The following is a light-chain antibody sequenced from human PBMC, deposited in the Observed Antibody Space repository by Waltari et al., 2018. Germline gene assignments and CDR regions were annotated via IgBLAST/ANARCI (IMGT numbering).Light chain of an antibody. CDR2: WAS. Sequence: DIVMTQSPDSLAVSLGERATINCKSSQSVLDSSNNKSYLAWYQQKPGQPPKVLIYWASARESGGPDRFTGSGSGTDVTLTISSLQAEDVALYYCQQYYSSPPMYTFGQGTKLEIK. CDR3: QQYYSSPPMYT. V-gene: IGKV4-1*01. CDR1: QSVLDSSNNKSY. J-gene: IGKJ2*01.